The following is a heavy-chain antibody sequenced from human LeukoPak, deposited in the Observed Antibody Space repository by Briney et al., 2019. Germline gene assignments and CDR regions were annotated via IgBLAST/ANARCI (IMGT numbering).Heavy chain of an antibody. Sequence: GGSLRLSCAASGLTFSSYSMNWVRQAPGKGLEWLSHISSGSSVIYYADSVKGRFTISRDNAKNSLYLQMNSLRVEDTAVYYCARSRDVGPPNWFDPWGQGTLVTVSS. V-gene: IGHV3-48*01. CDR1: GLTFSSYS. J-gene: IGHJ5*02. CDR2: ISSGSSVI. CDR3: ARSRDVGPPNWFDP. D-gene: IGHD5-24*01.